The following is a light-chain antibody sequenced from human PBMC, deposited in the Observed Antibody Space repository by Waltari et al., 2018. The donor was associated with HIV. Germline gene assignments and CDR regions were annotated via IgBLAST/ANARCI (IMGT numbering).Light chain of an antibody. J-gene: IGLJ2*01. Sequence: SYGLTQPPSVSVSPGQTATITCSGDTLRKQYGYWYQQKPGHAPVMVIYKDRERPSGIPERFSGSSSATTATLTISGVQPEDEADYYCQSSDISGNYWVLGGGTKLTVL. CDR2: KDR. V-gene: IGLV3-25*03. CDR1: TLRKQY. CDR3: QSSDISGNYWV.